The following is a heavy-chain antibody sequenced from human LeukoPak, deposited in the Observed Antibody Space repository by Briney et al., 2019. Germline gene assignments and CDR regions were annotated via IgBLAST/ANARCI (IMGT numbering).Heavy chain of an antibody. CDR2: LYYSGST. D-gene: IGHD3-10*01. CDR1: GGSISSTSYY. J-gene: IGHJ4*02. CDR3: ARHITQAPDFDY. V-gene: IGHV4-39*01. Sequence: SETLSLTCTVSGGSISSTSYYWGWIRQPPGKGLEWIGSLYYSGSTYYNPSLKSRVTISVDTSKKQFSLKLTSVTAADTAVYYRARHITQAPDFDYWGQGTLVTVSS.